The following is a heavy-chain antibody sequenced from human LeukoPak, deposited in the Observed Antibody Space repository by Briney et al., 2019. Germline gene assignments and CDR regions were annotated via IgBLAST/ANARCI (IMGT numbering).Heavy chain of an antibody. V-gene: IGHV4-61*01. D-gene: IGHD3-22*01. CDR1: GGSVSSGSYY. Sequence: PSETLSLTCTVSGGSVSSGSYYWSWIRQPPGKGLEWIGYIYYSGSTNYNPSLKSRVTISVDTSKNQFSLKLSSVTAADTAVYYCARATYYYDSSGPGGDYWGQGTLVTVSS. CDR3: ARATYYYDSSGPGGDY. J-gene: IGHJ4*02. CDR2: IYYSGST.